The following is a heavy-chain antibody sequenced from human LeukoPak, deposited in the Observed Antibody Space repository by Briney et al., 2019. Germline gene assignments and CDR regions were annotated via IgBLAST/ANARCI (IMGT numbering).Heavy chain of an antibody. CDR2: INPNSSGT. V-gene: IGHV1-2*02. CDR1: GYTFTDFY. D-gene: IGHD3-10*01. J-gene: IGHJ4*02. Sequence: ASVKVSCKASGYTFTDFYMHWVRQAPGQGLEWMGWINPNSSGTNYAQKFQGRVTMTRDTSISTAYMELSRLRSDDTAVYYCARDLSFYGAGSYYFDYWGQGTLVTVSS. CDR3: ARDLSFYGAGSYYFDY.